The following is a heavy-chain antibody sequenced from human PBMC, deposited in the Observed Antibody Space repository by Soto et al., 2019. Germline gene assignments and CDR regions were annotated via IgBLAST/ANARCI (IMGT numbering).Heavy chain of an antibody. Sequence: EVQLLESGGGLVQPGGSLRLSCAASGFTFSAYSMNWVRQAPGKGLEWLSYISGDRAYIYYADSVRGRFTISMDNAENSIYLQMDNLRDEDTAVYYCARQVYTAVTPIDLWGQGTLVSVSS. V-gene: IGHV3-48*02. D-gene: IGHD3-16*01. J-gene: IGHJ4*02. CDR2: ISGDRAYI. CDR1: GFTFSAYS. CDR3: ARQVYTAVTPIDL.